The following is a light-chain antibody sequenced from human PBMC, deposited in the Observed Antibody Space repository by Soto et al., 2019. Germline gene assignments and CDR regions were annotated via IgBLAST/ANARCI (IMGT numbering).Light chain of an antibody. J-gene: IGLJ2*01. Sequence: QSALTQPASVSGSPGQSVTISCTGTSXDVGNYKYVSWYQEHPGKAPRLIIYQVTNRPSGVSNRFSGSKSGNTASLTISGLQAEDEADYYCTSFSTGSSYVIFGGGTKVTVL. CDR1: SXDVGNYKY. V-gene: IGLV2-14*01. CDR3: TSFSTGSSYVI. CDR2: QVT.